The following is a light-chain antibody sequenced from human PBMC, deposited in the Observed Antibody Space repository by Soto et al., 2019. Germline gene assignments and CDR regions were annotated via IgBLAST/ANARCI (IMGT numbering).Light chain of an antibody. Sequence: SYELTQPPSVSVAPGQTARISCGGNNLGSKSVHWYQQRPGQAPVLVVYDDNDRPSGIPERFSGSNSASTATLTISRVEAGDEADYYCQVWDSSSDHYVFGTGTKLTVL. CDR2: DDN. CDR3: QVWDSSSDHYV. V-gene: IGLV3-21*02. CDR1: NLGSKS. J-gene: IGLJ1*01.